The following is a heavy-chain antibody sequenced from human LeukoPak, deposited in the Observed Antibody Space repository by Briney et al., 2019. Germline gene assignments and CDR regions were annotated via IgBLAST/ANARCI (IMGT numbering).Heavy chain of an antibody. D-gene: IGHD6-19*01. CDR3: AKGSGWRRPIDY. J-gene: IGHJ4*02. Sequence: GGSLRLSCTVSGFTVSSNSMSWVRQAPGKGLEWVSFIYSDNTHYADSVKGRLTISRDNFKNTLYLQMDSLRAEDTAVYYCAKGSGWRRPIDYWGQGTLVTVSS. V-gene: IGHV3-66*03. CDR1: GFTVSSNS. CDR2: IYSDNT.